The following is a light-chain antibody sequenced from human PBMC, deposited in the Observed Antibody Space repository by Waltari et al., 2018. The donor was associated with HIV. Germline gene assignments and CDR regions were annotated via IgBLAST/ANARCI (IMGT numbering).Light chain of an antibody. CDR2: DNN. Sequence: QSVLTQPPSVSGAPGQRVTISCTGSSSNIGARYDVPWYQQLPGTAPTLLIYDNNNRPSGVPDRFSGSKSGTSASLAITGLQAEDEADYYCQSYDSRLGVLFGGGTKLTVL. J-gene: IGLJ2*01. CDR1: SSNIGARYD. CDR3: QSYDSRLGVL. V-gene: IGLV1-40*01.